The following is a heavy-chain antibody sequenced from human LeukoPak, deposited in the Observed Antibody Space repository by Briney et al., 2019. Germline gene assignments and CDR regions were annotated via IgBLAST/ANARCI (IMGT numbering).Heavy chain of an antibody. D-gene: IGHD1-26*01. CDR2: IYGSGDGT. J-gene: IGHJ4*02. CDR1: GFTFTNYA. V-gene: IGHV3-23*01. CDR3: AKGHAPSGSYADY. Sequence: PGGSLRLSCAASGFTFTNYAMTWVRQAPGKGLEWVSTIYGSGDGTYYADSVKGRFTIPRDNSKNTLYAQMNSLRAEDTAVYYCAKGHAPSGSYADYWGQGTLVTVSS.